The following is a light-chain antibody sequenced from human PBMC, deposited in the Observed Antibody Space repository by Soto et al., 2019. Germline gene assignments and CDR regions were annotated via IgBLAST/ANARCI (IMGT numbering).Light chain of an antibody. J-gene: IGLJ1*01. V-gene: IGLV2-14*01. CDR3: SSYRSSSTYV. CDR1: SSDVGSYNY. CDR2: EVT. Sequence: QSALTQPASVSGSPGQSITISCTGTSSDVGSYNYVSWHQQHPGQAPKLMIYEVTNRASGVPDRFSASKSGNTSSLTISGLQAGDEADYYGSSYRSSSTYVFGAGTKLTVL.